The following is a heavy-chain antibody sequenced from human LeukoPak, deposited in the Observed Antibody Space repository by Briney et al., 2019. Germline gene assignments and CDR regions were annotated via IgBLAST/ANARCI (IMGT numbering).Heavy chain of an antibody. V-gene: IGHV4-59*02. CDR2: VYNSGIT. J-gene: IGHJ4*02. D-gene: IGHD3-22*01. CDR1: GASVSDYY. CDR3: ARVRLSSGYSN. Sequence: SQTLSLTCSVSGASVSDYYCNWIRQPPGKGVEWNGYVYNSGITNYNPSLRSRVTISVDTSKNQFSLKLNSVAAADTAVYYCARVRLSSGYSNWGQGTLVTVSS.